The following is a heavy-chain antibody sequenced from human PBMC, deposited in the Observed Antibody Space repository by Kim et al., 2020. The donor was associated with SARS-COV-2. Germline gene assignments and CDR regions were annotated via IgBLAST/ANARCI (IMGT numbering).Heavy chain of an antibody. Sequence: ASVKVSCKASGYTFTSYAMHWVRQAPGQRLEWMGWINAGNGNTKYSQKFQGRVTITRDTSANTAYMELSSLRSEDTAVYYCARDYSGVAQFDPWGQGTLVTVSS. D-gene: IGHD2-15*01. CDR2: INAGNGNT. V-gene: IGHV1-3*01. CDR3: ARDYSGVAQFDP. J-gene: IGHJ5*02. CDR1: GYTFTSYA.